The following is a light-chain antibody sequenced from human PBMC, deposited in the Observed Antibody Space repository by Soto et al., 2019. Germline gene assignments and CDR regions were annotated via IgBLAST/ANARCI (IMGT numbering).Light chain of an antibody. CDR1: QNINNW. J-gene: IGKJ1*01. V-gene: IGKV1-5*01. CDR3: QHTRT. Sequence: DFQMTQSPSTLSASVGDRVTITCRASQNINNWVAWYQQKPGKALKFLIYDASTLQRGVPSRFSGSGFGTEFSLTIRSLQPDDFGSYYCQHTRTFGQGTKVEIK. CDR2: DAS.